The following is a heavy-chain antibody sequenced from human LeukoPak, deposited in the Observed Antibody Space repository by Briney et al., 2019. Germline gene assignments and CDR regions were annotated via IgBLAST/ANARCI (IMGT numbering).Heavy chain of an antibody. CDR2: INPNSGGT. CDR1: GYTFTGYY. V-gene: IGHV1-2*02. D-gene: IGHD4-11*01. J-gene: IGHJ3*02. CDR3: ARLSEIQSNYDAFDI. Sequence: GASVKVSCKASGYTFTGYYMHWVRQAPGQGLEWMGWINPNSGGTNYAQKFQGRVTMTRDTSISTAYMELSRLRSDDTAVYYCARLSEIQSNYDAFDIWGQGTMVTVSS.